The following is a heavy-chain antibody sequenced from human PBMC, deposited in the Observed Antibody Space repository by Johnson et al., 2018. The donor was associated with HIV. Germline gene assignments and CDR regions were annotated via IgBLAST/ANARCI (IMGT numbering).Heavy chain of an antibody. CDR3: ARDKGTNFSGWYRESDAFDI. D-gene: IGHD6-19*01. V-gene: IGHV3-30*02. J-gene: IGHJ3*02. CDR2: IRYDGSNK. Sequence: QVQLVESGGGVVRPGGSLRLSCAASGFTFSSYGMHWVRQAPGKGLEWVAFIRYDGSNKYQADSVKGRFTISRDNSKNTLYLQMNSLRAEDTAVYYCARDKGTNFSGWYRESDAFDIWGQGTMVTVSS. CDR1: GFTFSSYG.